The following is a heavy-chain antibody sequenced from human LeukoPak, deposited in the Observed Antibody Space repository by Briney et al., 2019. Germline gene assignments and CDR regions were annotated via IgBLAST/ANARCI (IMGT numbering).Heavy chain of an antibody. CDR3: ARESLLGGIDY. V-gene: IGHV3-7*04. J-gene: IGHJ4*02. CDR1: GSTFSRYW. CDR2: IKEDGSEK. Sequence: GGSLRLSCAASGSTFSRYWMTWVRQAPGKGLEWVATIKEDGSEKYCADSVKGRCTISRDNAKNSVYLQMNSLRAEDTAIYHCARESLLGGIDYWGQGTLVTVSS. D-gene: IGHD3-16*01.